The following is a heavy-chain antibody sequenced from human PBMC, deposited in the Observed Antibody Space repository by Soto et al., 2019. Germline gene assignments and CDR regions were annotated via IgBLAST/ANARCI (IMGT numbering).Heavy chain of an antibody. J-gene: IGHJ4*02. Sequence: QVQLVQSGAEVKRPGSSVKVSCKASGDTFNFYSINWVRQAPGLGLEWMGRVNPIVSMSNYAQKFQGRVTMTADKCTSTAYMELSSLRSEDTAIYYCAGSYGSGYRAFDYWGQGALVTVSS. D-gene: IGHD3-10*01. V-gene: IGHV1-69*02. CDR2: VNPIVSMS. CDR3: AGSYGSGYRAFDY. CDR1: GDTFNFYS.